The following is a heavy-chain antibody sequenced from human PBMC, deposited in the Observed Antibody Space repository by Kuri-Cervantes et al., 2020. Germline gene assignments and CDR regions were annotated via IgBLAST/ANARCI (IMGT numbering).Heavy chain of an antibody. Sequence: SVKVSCKASGYTFTSSGISWVRQAPGRGLEWMGWISAYNGNTNYAQKLQGRVTMTTDTSTSTAYMELRSLRSDDTAVYYCARDVYYYDSSGYFSLYYYYYGMDFWGQGTTVTVSS. CDR2: ISAYNGNT. V-gene: IGHV1-18*01. CDR1: GYTFTSSG. CDR3: ARDVYYYDSSGYFSLYYYYYGMDF. J-gene: IGHJ6*02. D-gene: IGHD3-22*01.